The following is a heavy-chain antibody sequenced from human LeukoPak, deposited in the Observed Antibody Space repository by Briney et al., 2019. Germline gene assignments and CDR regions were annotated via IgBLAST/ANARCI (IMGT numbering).Heavy chain of an antibody. J-gene: IGHJ4*02. V-gene: IGHV4-31*03. CDR1: GGSVSSGDYY. CDR2: IYYSGST. CDR3: ARRRGNTSGFQGYYFDY. Sequence: SETLSLTCTVSGGSVSSGDYYWSWIRQLPGKGLEWIGYIYYSGSTYYNPSLKSRLTISVDTSKNQFSLKLSSVPAADTAVYYCARRRGNTSGFQGYYFDYWGQGTLVPVSS. D-gene: IGHD6-19*01.